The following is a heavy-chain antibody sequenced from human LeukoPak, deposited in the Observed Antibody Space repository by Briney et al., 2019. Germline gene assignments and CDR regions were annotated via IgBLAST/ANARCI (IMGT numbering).Heavy chain of an antibody. CDR1: GGTFSSYT. CDR2: IIPIFGTA. J-gene: IGHJ3*02. Sequence: ASVKVSCKASGGTFSSYTISWVRQAPGQGLEWMGGIIPIFGTANYAQKFQGRVTITADESTSTAYMELSSLRSEDTAVYYCAREGEIRSRGAFDIWGQGTMVTVSS. V-gene: IGHV1-69*13. D-gene: IGHD3-10*01. CDR3: AREGEIRSRGAFDI.